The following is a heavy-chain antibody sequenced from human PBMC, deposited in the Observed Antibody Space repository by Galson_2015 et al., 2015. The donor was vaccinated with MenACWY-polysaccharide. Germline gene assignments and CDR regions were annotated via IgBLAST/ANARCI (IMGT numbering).Heavy chain of an antibody. CDR3: ARHISTGRGDFAY. Sequence: ETLSLTCTVSGGSITGGGYYWGWIRQPPGKGLEWIGSIWYSGTTYYNPSLESRVTISVDTSRIQFSLKLASVTAADTAVYYCARHISTGRGDFAYWGQGTLVTVSS. CDR2: IWYSGTT. J-gene: IGHJ4*02. D-gene: IGHD3-9*01. CDR1: GGSITGGGYY. V-gene: IGHV4-39*01.